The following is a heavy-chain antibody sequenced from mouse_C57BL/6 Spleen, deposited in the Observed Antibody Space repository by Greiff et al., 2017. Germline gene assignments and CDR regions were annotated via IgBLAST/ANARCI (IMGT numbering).Heavy chain of an antibody. D-gene: IGHD2-1*01. CDR3: ARVSYYGNYDAMDY. Sequence: VQLQQPGAELVKPGASVKMSCKASGYTFTSYWITWVKQRPGQGLEWIGDIYPGSGSTNYNEKFKSKATLTVDTSSSTAYMQLSSLTSEDSAVYYCARVSYYGNYDAMDYWGQGTSVTVSS. J-gene: IGHJ4*01. V-gene: IGHV1-55*01. CDR1: GYTFTSYW. CDR2: IYPGSGST.